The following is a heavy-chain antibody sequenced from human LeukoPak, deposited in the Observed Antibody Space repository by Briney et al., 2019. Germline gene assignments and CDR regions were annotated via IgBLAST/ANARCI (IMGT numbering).Heavy chain of an antibody. V-gene: IGHV4-30-4*01. D-gene: IGHD6-19*01. CDR1: GGSISSDDYY. CDR3: ARVSSAGIWDY. Sequence: AQTLSLTCTVSGGSISSDDYYSRWIRQPPGKGREWIGYIYSSGSTNYNPSLKSRVTMSVDTPKNQCSLKLSSVTAADTAVYYCARVSSAGIWDYWGQGTLVTVSS. CDR2: IYSSGST. J-gene: IGHJ4*02.